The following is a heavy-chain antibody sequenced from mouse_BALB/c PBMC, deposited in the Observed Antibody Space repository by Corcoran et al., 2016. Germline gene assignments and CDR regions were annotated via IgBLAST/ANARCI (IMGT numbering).Heavy chain of an antibody. D-gene: IGHD2-14*01. CDR2: INPNNGGT. CDR3: SRDRYWYFNV. CDR1: GYTFTDYY. V-gene: IGHV1-26*01. Sequence: EVQLQQSGPELVKPGASVKMSCKASGYTFTDYYMKWVKQSHGKGLECIVDINPNNGGTSYNQKFKGKATLTGDKSSSTAYMQLNSLTSEDSAVYYCSRDRYWYFNVWGAGTTVTVSS. J-gene: IGHJ1*01.